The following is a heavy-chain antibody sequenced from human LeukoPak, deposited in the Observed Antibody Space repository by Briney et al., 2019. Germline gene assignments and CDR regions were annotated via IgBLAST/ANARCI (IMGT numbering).Heavy chain of an antibody. J-gene: IGHJ3*02. CDR3: ARDFAIMAAAGGNVFDI. V-gene: IGHV4-59*01. Sequence: PGGSLRLSCAASGFTFSSYAMSWIRQPPGKGLEWIGYIYYSGSTNYNPSLKSRVTISVDTSKNQFSLKLSSVTAADTAVYYCARDFAIMAAAGGNVFDIWGQGTMVTVSS. D-gene: IGHD6-13*01. CDR2: IYYSGST. CDR1: GFTFSSYA.